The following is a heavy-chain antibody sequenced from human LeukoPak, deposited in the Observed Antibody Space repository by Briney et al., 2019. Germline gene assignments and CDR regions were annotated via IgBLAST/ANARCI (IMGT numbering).Heavy chain of an antibody. D-gene: IGHD2-2*01. CDR1: GGSFSGYY. Sequence: PSETLSLTCAVYGGSFSGYYWSWIRQPPGKGLEWIGEINHSGSTNYNPSLKSRVTMSVDTSKNQFSLKLSSVTAADTAVYYCARGAPRYCSSTSCPFDPWGQGTLVTVSS. V-gene: IGHV4-34*01. J-gene: IGHJ5*02. CDR2: INHSGST. CDR3: ARGAPRYCSSTSCPFDP.